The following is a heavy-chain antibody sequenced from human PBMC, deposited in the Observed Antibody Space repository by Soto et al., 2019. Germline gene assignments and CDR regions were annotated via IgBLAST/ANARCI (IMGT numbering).Heavy chain of an antibody. J-gene: IGHJ6*02. V-gene: IGHV1-18*01. Sequence: QVQLVQSGAEVKKPGASVKVSCKASGYTFTSYGISWVRQAPGQGLEWMGWISAYNGNTNYAQKLQGRVTMTTDTSTSTAHMKLRSLRSDATAVYYCARDQVAAAGTSLVPMDVWGQGTTVTVSS. CDR1: GYTFTSYG. D-gene: IGHD6-13*01. CDR2: ISAYNGNT. CDR3: ARDQVAAAGTSLVPMDV.